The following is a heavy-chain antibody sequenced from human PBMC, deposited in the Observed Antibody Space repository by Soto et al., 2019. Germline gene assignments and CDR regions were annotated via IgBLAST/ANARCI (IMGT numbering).Heavy chain of an antibody. V-gene: IGHV2-5*02. D-gene: IGHD2-2*01. CDR1: GFSLTTSGVG. J-gene: IGHJ4*02. CDR3: ARTSGRTLDS. CDR2: IYWDDDK. Sequence: QITLRESGPPLVKPTQTLTLTCTFSGFSLTTSGVGVGWIRQPPGKALEWLALIYWDDDKRYSPSLKTKLTITKDTSKNQVVLTMTNMDPVDTATYYCARTSGRTLDSWGQGTLVTVSS.